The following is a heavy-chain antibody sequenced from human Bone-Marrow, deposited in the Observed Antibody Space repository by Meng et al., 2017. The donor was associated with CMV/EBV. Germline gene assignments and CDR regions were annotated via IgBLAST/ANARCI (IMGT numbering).Heavy chain of an antibody. CDR2: IIPILGIA. Sequence: SVKVSCKASGYTFTAHYFHWVRQAPGQGLEWMGGIIPILGIANYAQKFQGRVTITADKSTSTAYMELSSLRSEDTAVYYCARDSGIVVVVAANDYYYYGMDVWGQGTTVTVSS. CDR3: ARDSGIVVVVAANDYYYYGMDV. V-gene: IGHV1-69*10. D-gene: IGHD2-15*01. J-gene: IGHJ6*02. CDR1: GYTFTAHY.